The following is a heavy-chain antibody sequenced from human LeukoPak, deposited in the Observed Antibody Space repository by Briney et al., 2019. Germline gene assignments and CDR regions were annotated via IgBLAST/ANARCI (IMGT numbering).Heavy chain of an antibody. CDR2: INPSGGST. V-gene: IGHV1-46*03. CDR3: ARAPVRRYDILTGYFRAFDI. J-gene: IGHJ3*02. D-gene: IGHD3-9*01. CDR1: GYTFTSYY. Sequence: ASVKVSCKASGYTFTSYYMHWVRQAPGQGLEWMGIINPSGGSTSYAQKFQGRVTMTRDTSTSTVYMELSSLRSEDTAVYYCARAPVRRYDILTGYFRAFDIWGQETMVTVSS.